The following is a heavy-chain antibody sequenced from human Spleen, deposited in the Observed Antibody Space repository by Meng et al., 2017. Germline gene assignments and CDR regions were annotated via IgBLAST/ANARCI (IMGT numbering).Heavy chain of an antibody. CDR3: AIQEGG. CDR1: GYSSNTYG. J-gene: IGHJ4*02. Sequence: ASVKVSCKASGYSSNTYGFSWVRQAPGHGLEWIGWINPSRGDTKYAHKFLGRVTMTSDTSISTAYMEMSGLTYDDTAVYYCAIQEGGWGQGTLVTVSS. CDR2: INPSRGDT. V-gene: IGHV1-2*07. D-gene: IGHD3-16*01.